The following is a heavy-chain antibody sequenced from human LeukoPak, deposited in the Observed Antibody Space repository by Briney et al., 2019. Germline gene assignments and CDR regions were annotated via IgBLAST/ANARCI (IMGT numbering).Heavy chain of an antibody. CDR2: INHSGGT. Sequence: SETLSLTCAVYGGSFSGYYWSWIRQPPGKGLEWIGEINHSGGTNYNPSLKSRVTISVDTSKNQFSLELSSVTAADTAVYYCARGYQYDSSGYYLNWFDPWGQGTLVTVSS. CDR3: ARGYQYDSSGYYLNWFDP. J-gene: IGHJ5*02. CDR1: GGSFSGYY. D-gene: IGHD3-22*01. V-gene: IGHV4-34*01.